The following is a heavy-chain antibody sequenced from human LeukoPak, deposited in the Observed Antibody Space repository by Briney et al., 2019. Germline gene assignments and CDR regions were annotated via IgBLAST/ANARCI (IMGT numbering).Heavy chain of an antibody. V-gene: IGHV4-59*01. CDR1: GGAISFYY. Sequence: SETLSLTCTVSGGAISFYYWSWIRQPPAKGLDWIAYMYYSGSTNYNPSLKSRVSISVDTSKNQFSLKLTSVTAADTAVYYCARGGSIVGATPHDTFDIWGQGTMVTVSS. J-gene: IGHJ3*02. CDR3: ARGGSIVGATPHDTFDI. CDR2: MYYSGST. D-gene: IGHD1-26*01.